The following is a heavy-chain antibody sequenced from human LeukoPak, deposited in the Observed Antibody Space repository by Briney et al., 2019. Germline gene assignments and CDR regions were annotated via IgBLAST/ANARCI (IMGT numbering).Heavy chain of an antibody. V-gene: IGHV4-59*01. CDR3: AREKTALISAFDI. D-gene: IGHD5-18*01. CDR1: GSSIRGYY. J-gene: IGHJ3*02. CDR2: IYHSGST. Sequence: PSETLSLTCTVSGSSIRGYYWSWIRHPPGKGLEWIGYIYHSGSTNYNPSLKSRVTISIDTSKNQFSLNLSSVTSADTAEYHCAREKTALISAFDIWGQGIQVTVSS.